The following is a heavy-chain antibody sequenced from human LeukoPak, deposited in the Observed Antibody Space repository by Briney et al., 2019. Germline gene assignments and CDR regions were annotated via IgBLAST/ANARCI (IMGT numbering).Heavy chain of an antibody. J-gene: IGHJ4*02. CDR2: ISYDGSNK. CDR1: GFTFSSYA. CDR3: ARKHPNYYDSSGFFDY. D-gene: IGHD3-22*01. V-gene: IGHV3-30-3*01. Sequence: GGSLRLSCAASGFTFSSYAMHWVRQAPGKGLEWVAVISYDGSNKYYADSVKGRFTISRDNSKNTLYLQMNSLRAEDTAVYYCARKHPNYYDSSGFFDYWGQGTLVTVSS.